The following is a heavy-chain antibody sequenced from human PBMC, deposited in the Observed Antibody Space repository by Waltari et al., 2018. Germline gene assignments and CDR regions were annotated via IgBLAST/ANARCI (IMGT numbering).Heavy chain of an antibody. CDR1: GDSISSYY. Sequence: QVQLQESGPGLVKPSETLSLTCTVSGDSISSYYWSWIRQPAGKGLEWIGRIYSSGSPNYSPPLKSRVTMSIDTSKNQFSRKLTSVTAADTALYYCARDHYDILSGHFDYWGQGTLVTVSP. CDR2: IYSSGSP. D-gene: IGHD3-9*01. V-gene: IGHV4-4*07. J-gene: IGHJ4*02. CDR3: ARDHYDILSGHFDY.